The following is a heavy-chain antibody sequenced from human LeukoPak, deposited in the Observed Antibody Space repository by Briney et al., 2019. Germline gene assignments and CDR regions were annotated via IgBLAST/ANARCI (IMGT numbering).Heavy chain of an antibody. V-gene: IGHV3-23*01. J-gene: IGHJ4*02. D-gene: IGHD5-18*01. Sequence: GGSLRLSCAASGFTFSGHAMSWVRQAPGKGLEWVSLISGSGGNTYYADSVKGRFTISRDNSKSTLYLQMNSLRADDTAVHYCAKGYGYSYGYPLNFDYWGQGTLVTVSS. CDR1: GFTFSGHA. CDR3: AKGYGYSYGYPLNFDY. CDR2: ISGSGGNT.